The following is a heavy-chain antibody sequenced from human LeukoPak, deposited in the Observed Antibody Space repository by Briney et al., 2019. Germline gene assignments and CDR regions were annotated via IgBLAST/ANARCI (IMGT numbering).Heavy chain of an antibody. D-gene: IGHD3-22*01. CDR3: AKEGVGYYDSSGYLY. CDR1: GFTFSSYA. J-gene: IGHJ4*02. V-gene: IGHV3-23*01. CDR2: ISGSGGST. Sequence: PGGSLRLSCAASGFTFSSYAMTWVRQAPGKGPEWVSGISGSGGSTYYADSVKGRFTISRDNSKNTLYLQMNSLRAEDTAVYYCAKEGVGYYDSSGYLYWGQGTLVTVSS.